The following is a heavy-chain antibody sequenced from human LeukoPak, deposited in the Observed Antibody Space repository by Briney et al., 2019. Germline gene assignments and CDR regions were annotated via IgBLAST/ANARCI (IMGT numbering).Heavy chain of an antibody. CDR1: GFTFSDYA. J-gene: IGHJ4*02. Sequence: PGGSLRLSCVASGFTFSDYAMSWVRQAPGKGLGWVSGISGSGGTTYYADSVKGRFTISRDNSKNTLYLQMNSLRAEDTAVYYFAKSAGYGSGSYYYWGQGSLVTVSS. D-gene: IGHD3-10*01. CDR3: AKSAGYGSGSYYY. V-gene: IGHV3-23*01. CDR2: ISGSGGTT.